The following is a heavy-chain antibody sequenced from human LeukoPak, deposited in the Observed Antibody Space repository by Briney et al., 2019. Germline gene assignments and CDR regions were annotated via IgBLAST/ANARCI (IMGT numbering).Heavy chain of an antibody. CDR1: GYTFTGYY. Sequence: GASVKVSCKASGYTFTGYYMHWVRQAPGQGLEWMGRINPNSGGTNFAQNFQGRVTMTRDTSISTAYMELSRLRSDDTAVYYCARDQGGYYSSSWVFDYWGQGTLVTVSS. CDR3: ARDQGGYYSSSWVFDY. V-gene: IGHV1-2*06. CDR2: INPNSGGT. J-gene: IGHJ4*02. D-gene: IGHD6-13*01.